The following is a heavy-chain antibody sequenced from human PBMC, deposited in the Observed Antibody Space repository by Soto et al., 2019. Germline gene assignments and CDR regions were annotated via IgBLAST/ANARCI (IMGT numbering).Heavy chain of an antibody. V-gene: IGHV1-3*01. J-gene: IGHJ5*02. Sequence: QVQLVQSGGEVKKPGASVKVSCKASGYIFSKYAIHWVRQVPGHKLEWMGWLNVGTGNTKYSQKFQRRVIITRDTSATTAYMELHSLTSEDTAVYYCARESRDFFLWFDRWGQGTLVTVSS. CDR1: GYIFSKYA. CDR2: LNVGTGNT. CDR3: ARESRDFFLWFDR.